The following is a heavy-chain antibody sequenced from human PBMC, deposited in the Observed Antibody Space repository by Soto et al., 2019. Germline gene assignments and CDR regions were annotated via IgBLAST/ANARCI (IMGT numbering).Heavy chain of an antibody. CDR1: GYKFSDFG. D-gene: IGHD4-17*01. CDR2: ISGKKGNT. Sequence: APLKVYCNASGYKFSDFGITWERHVTGQGLQWMGWISGKKGNTNYTQKVQGRVTLTAETSTRTAYMEMRALTSDDTGIYYCARSDYYEDTGTFENWGQGTPVTVSS. CDR3: ARSDYYEDTGTFEN. J-gene: IGHJ4*02. V-gene: IGHV1-18*04.